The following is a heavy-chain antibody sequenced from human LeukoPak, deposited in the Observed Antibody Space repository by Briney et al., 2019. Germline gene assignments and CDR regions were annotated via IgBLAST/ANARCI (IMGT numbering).Heavy chain of an antibody. CDR1: GDSISSYY. J-gene: IGHJ5*02. Sequence: SETLSLTCTVSGDSISSYYWSWIRQPPGKGLEWIGYIYYSGATKYNPSLKSRVTISVDTSKNQFSLKLSSVTAADTAVYYCAREIVVVPAAVGWFHPWGQGTLVTVSS. CDR3: AREIVVVPAAVGWFHP. D-gene: IGHD2-2*01. V-gene: IGHV4-59*01. CDR2: IYYSGAT.